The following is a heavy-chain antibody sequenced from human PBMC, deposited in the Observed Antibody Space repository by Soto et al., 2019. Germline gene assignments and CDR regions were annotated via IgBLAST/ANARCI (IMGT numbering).Heavy chain of an antibody. Sequence: QMQLQESGPGLVKPSGTLSLTCTVSGVSINSANWWTWVRQSPGKGLEWIGEIYHSGSTNFNPSLQSRVTRSVDNSKSQFYLELTSVTAADTAVYYCARYCGGGSCYLGAFDIWGQGTMVTVSS. J-gene: IGHJ3*02. CDR1: GVSINSANW. CDR2: IYHSGST. D-gene: IGHD2-15*01. V-gene: IGHV4-4*02. CDR3: ARYCGGGSCYLGAFDI.